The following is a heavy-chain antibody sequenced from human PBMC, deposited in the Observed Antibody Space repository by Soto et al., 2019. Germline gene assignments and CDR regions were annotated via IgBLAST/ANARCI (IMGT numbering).Heavy chain of an antibody. Sequence: SETLSLTCAVSGGSISSSNWWSWVRQPPGKGLEWIGEIYHSGSTNYSPSLKSRVTISVDKSKNQFSLKLSSVTAADTAVYYCARGFREGHGSGIDGPDQNWFDPWGQGTLVTVSS. CDR3: ARGFREGHGSGIDGPDQNWFDP. D-gene: IGHD3-10*01. CDR1: GGSISSSNW. V-gene: IGHV4-4*02. J-gene: IGHJ5*02. CDR2: IYHSGST.